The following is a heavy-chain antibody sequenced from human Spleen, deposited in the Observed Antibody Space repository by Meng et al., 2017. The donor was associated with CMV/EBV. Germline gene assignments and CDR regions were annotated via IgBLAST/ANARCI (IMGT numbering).Heavy chain of an antibody. J-gene: IGHJ5*02. Sequence: SAPVLGNPSIPLSLPGTSFVVSISSYYGRWIRQPAGKGLEWIGRIYTSGSTNYNPSLKSRVTMSVDTSKNQFSLKLSSVTAADTAVYYCARDRWAVAGPNWFDPWGQGTLVTVSS. V-gene: IGHV4-4*07. CDR1: VVSISSYY. CDR3: ARDRWAVAGPNWFDP. CDR2: IYTSGST. D-gene: IGHD6-19*01.